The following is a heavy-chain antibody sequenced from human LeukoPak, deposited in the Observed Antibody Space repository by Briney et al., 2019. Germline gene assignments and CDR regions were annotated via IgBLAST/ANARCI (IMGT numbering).Heavy chain of an antibody. V-gene: IGHV3-23*01. CDR3: AKDVSNFIGASDA. CDR2: INISGDRT. CDR1: GFAFSSDA. D-gene: IGHD2-8*01. Sequence: GGSLRLSCAASGFAFSSDAMTWVRQTPGKGLEWVSTINISGDRTNYADSVKGRFTISRDNSKNTLYLQVNSLRVEDTAIYYCAKDVSNFIGASDAWGQGTMVTVSS. J-gene: IGHJ3*01.